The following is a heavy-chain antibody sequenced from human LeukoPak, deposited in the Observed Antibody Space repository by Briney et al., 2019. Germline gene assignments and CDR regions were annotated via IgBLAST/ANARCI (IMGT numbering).Heavy chain of an antibody. CDR2: IYSGGST. CDR1: GFTVSSNY. CDR3: AREDYYDSSGYYYED. Sequence: PGGSLRLSCAASGFTVSSNYMSWVRQAPGKGLEWVSVIYSGGSTYYADSVKGRFTIYRDNSKNKLYLQMNSLRAEDTAVYYCAREDYYDSSGYYYEDWGQGTLVTVSS. V-gene: IGHV3-53*01. D-gene: IGHD3-22*01. J-gene: IGHJ4*02.